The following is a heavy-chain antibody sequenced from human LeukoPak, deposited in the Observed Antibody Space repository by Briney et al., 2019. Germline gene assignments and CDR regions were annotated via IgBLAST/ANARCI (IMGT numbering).Heavy chain of an antibody. CDR2: INHSGST. CDR3: ARAELAAAGPARTLGN. Sequence: SETLSLTCAVYGGSFSGYYWSWIRQPPGKGLEWIGEINHSGSTNYNPSLKSRVTISVDTSKNQFSLKLSSVTAADTAVYYCARAELAAAGPARTLGNWGQGTLVTVSS. CDR1: GGSFSGYY. J-gene: IGHJ4*02. V-gene: IGHV4-34*01. D-gene: IGHD6-13*01.